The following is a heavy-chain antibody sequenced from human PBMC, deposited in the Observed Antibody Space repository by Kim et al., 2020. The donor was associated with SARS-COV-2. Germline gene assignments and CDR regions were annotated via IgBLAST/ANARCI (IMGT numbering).Heavy chain of an antibody. CDR1: GYTFTSYA. CDR2: INTNTGNP. D-gene: IGHD3-22*01. V-gene: IGHV7-4-1*02. CDR3: AREGFYYDSNAYYWFDP. Sequence: ASVKVSCKASGYTFTSYAINWVRQAPGQGLEWMGWINTNTGNPTYAQGFTGRFVFSLDTSVSTAYLQISSLKAEDTAVYYCAREGFYYDSNAYYWFDPWGQGTLVTVSS. J-gene: IGHJ5*02.